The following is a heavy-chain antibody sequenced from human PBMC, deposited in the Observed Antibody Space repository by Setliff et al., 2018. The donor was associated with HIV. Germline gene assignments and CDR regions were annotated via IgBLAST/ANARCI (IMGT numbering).Heavy chain of an antibody. CDR3: ARSGSYVGPIQH. CDR1: GGSLSSYY. Sequence: SETLSLTCTVSGGSLSSYYWSWIRQPAGKGLEWIGRIYSSGSTNYNPSLKSRLTMSVDTSKNQFSLKLTSVTAADTAVHYCARSGSYVGPIQHWGQGTLVTVSS. D-gene: IGHD3-10*02. V-gene: IGHV4-4*07. J-gene: IGHJ1*01. CDR2: IYSSGST.